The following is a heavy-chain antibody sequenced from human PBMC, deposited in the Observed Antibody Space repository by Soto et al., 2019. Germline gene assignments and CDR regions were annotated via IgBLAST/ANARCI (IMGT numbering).Heavy chain of an antibody. Sequence: SQTLSLTCAISWDSVSSNSAACNWIRQSPSRGLEWLGRTYYRSKWYNDYAVSVKSRITIHPDTSKNQFSLQLNSVTPEDTAVYFCTREGGRVFEWLLFDYWGQGTLVTVSS. CDR1: WDSVSSNSAA. CDR3: TREGGRVFEWLLFDY. CDR2: TYYRSKWYN. J-gene: IGHJ4*02. V-gene: IGHV6-1*01. D-gene: IGHD3-3*01.